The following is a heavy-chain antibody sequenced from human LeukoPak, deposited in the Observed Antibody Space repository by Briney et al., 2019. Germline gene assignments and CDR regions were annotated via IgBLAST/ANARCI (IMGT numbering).Heavy chain of an antibody. CDR1: GFTFSNYG. J-gene: IGHJ6*02. V-gene: IGHV3-23*01. Sequence: QAGGSLRLSCAASGFTFSNYGLNWVRQAPGKGLEWVSAISGSGGSTYYADSVKGRFTISRDNSKNTLYLQMNSLRAEDTAVYYCAKGHGGSGSYYDYYYGMDVWGQGTTVTVSS. D-gene: IGHD3-10*01. CDR2: ISGSGGST. CDR3: AKGHGGSGSYYDYYYGMDV.